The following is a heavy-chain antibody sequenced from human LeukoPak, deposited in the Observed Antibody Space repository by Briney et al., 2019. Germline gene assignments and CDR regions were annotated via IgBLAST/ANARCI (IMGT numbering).Heavy chain of an antibody. CDR2: IWYDGSNK. D-gene: IGHD3-16*01. CDR3: ARDWGEGFFSMAFDI. Sequence: GGSLRLSCAASGFSFSSYGMHWVRQAPGKGPEWVVVIWYDGSNKYYEDSVKGRFTISRDNSKNTLYLQMNSLRAEDTAVYYCARDWGEGFFSMAFDIWGQGTMVTVSS. J-gene: IGHJ3*02. CDR1: GFSFSSYG. V-gene: IGHV3-33*01.